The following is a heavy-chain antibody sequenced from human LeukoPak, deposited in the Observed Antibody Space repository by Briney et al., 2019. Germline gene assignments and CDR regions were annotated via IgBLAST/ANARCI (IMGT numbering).Heavy chain of an antibody. V-gene: IGHV3-74*01. CDR3: ARVRSSSWYDY. D-gene: IGHD6-13*01. CDR2: ISSDGSTT. J-gene: IGHJ4*02. Sequence: PGGSLRLSCATSGFTFSTSWMHWVRQAPGEGLVWVSRISSDGSTTTYADSVKGRFTISRDNAKNTLYLQMNSLRVEDTAVYYCARVRSSSWYDYWGQGALVTVPS. CDR1: GFTFSTSW.